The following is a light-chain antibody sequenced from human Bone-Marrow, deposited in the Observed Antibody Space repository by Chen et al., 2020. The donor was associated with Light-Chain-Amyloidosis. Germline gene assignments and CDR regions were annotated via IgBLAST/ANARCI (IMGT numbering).Light chain of an antibody. CDR1: NIGSRP. CDR2: DYA. Sequence: YVVTQPSSVSVAPGPTATITCTGDNIGSRPVHWYRRFPGQAPALVVYDYADRPSGIPDRFSGSNSGNTATLAIRGVEAGDEAEYYCQLWDTSTGMVFGGGTKVTVL. CDR3: QLWDTSTGMV. J-gene: IGLJ2*01. V-gene: IGLV3-21*02.